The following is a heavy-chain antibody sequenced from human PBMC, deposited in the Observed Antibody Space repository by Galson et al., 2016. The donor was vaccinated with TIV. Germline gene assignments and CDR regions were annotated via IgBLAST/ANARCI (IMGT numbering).Heavy chain of an antibody. CDR2: VYHSGNT. J-gene: IGHJ5*02. CDR3: STHAGITIYGLAASGGFDP. V-gene: IGHV4-38-2*01. Sequence: LSLTCAVSGYSISSGNYWGWIRRPPGKGLEWIASVYHSGNTYSNPSFKSRVTISVDKSKNQFSLKLTSVTAADTAVYYCSTHAGITIYGLAASGGFDPWGQGTLVTVSS. D-gene: IGHD3-3*01. CDR1: GYSISSGNY.